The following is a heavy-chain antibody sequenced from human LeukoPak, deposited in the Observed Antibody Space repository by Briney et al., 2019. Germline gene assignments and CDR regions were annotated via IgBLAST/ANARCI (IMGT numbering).Heavy chain of an antibody. CDR3: ARDFRGVDY. CDR2: INSDGSST. CDR1: GFTFNNYA. J-gene: IGHJ4*02. Sequence: PGGSLRLSCAASGFTFNNYAMSWVRQAPGKGLVWVSRINSDGSSTSYADSVKGRFTISRDNAMNTLYLQMNSLRAEDTAVYYCARDFRGVDYWGQGTLVTVSS. D-gene: IGHD3-10*01. V-gene: IGHV3-74*01.